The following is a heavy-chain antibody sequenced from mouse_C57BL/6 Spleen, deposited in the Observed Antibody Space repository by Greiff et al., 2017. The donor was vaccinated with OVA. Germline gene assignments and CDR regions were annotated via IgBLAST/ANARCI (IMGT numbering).Heavy chain of an antibody. D-gene: IGHD1-1*01. CDR3: ARYGYYGSSYDWYFEV. CDR1: GYPFSSSG. CDR2: IFPGDGDT. Sequence: QVQLQQSGPELLKPGASVKISCKASGYPFSSSGMTWVKQRPGKGLGWIGRIFPGDGDTTYNGKFRGRATLTADKSSSTAYMQLSSLTSEDSAVYFCARYGYYGSSYDWYFEVWGTGTTVTVSS. J-gene: IGHJ1*03. V-gene: IGHV1-82*01.